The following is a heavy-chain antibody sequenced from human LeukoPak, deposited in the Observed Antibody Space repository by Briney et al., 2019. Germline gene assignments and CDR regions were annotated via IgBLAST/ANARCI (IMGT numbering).Heavy chain of an antibody. CDR2: INHSGST. J-gene: IGHJ6*02. V-gene: IGHV4-34*01. CDR3: ARGGYSYGWAVYYGMDV. Sequence: SETLSLTCVVYGGSFSGYYWSWIRQPPGKGLEWIGEINHSGSTNYNPSLRSRVTISVDTSKNQFSLKLSSVTAADTAVYYCARGGYSYGWAVYYGMDVWGQGTTVTVSS. CDR1: GGSFSGYY. D-gene: IGHD5-18*01.